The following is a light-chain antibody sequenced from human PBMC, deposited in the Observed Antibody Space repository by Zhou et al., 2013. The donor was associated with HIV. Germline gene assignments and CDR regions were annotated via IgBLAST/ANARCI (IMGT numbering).Light chain of an antibody. CDR2: AAS. J-gene: IGKJ4*01. CDR1: QSISTY. CDR3: QQSYSISLT. V-gene: IGKV1-39*01. Sequence: DIQMTQSPSSLSASVGARVTITCRASQSISTYVNWYEQKPGKAPKLLIYAASNLQSGVPSRFSGSGSGTDFTLTISSLQPEDFATYYCQQSYSISLTFGGGTKVDIK.